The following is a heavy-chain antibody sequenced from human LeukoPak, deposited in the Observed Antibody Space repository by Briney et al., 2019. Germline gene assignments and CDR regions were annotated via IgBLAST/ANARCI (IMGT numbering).Heavy chain of an antibody. J-gene: IGHJ4*02. Sequence: GGSLRLSCAASGFTFSSYGMHWVRQAPGKGLEWVAFIRYDGSNKYYADSVKGRFTISRDNSKNTLYLQMNSLRAEDTAVYYCANLYSGYGPIFDYWGQGTLVTVSS. D-gene: IGHD5-12*01. CDR3: ANLYSGYGPIFDY. CDR2: IRYDGSNK. V-gene: IGHV3-30*02. CDR1: GFTFSSYG.